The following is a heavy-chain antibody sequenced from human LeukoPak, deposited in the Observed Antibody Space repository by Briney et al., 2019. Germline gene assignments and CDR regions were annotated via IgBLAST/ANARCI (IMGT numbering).Heavy chain of an antibody. Sequence: GGPLRLSCAASGFTFSNAWMSWVRQAPGKGLEWIGRIKSKAHGGTTDYAAPAKGRFTIARDDSKNTLYLQMNSLKTEDTAVYYCTTSTLFSGSYPDDYWGQGTLVTVSS. CDR1: GFTFSNAW. V-gene: IGHV3-15*01. CDR2: IKSKAHGGTT. D-gene: IGHD1-26*01. J-gene: IGHJ4*02. CDR3: TTSTLFSGSYPDDY.